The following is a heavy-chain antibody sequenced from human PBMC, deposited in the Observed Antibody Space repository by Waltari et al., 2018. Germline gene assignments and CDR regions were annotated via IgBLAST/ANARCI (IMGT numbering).Heavy chain of an antibody. D-gene: IGHD3-22*01. Sequence: EVQLVESGGGLVQPGGSLRLSCAASGFTFSSYAMSWVRQAPGRGLEWVSAISGSGGSTYYADPVKGRFTISRDNSKNTLYLQMNSLRAEDTAVYYCAKGGVTMIVVVIPHFDYWGQGTLVTVSS. CDR1: GFTFSSYA. CDR2: ISGSGGST. J-gene: IGHJ4*02. CDR3: AKGGVTMIVVVIPHFDY. V-gene: IGHV3-23*04.